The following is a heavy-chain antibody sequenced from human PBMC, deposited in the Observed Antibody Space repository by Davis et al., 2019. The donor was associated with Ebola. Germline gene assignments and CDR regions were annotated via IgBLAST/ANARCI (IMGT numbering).Heavy chain of an antibody. CDR3: AKDIVVVPVYYYGMDV. CDR1: GFTFGDYA. CDR2: IYSGGST. V-gene: IGHV3-66*01. D-gene: IGHD2-2*01. Sequence: GGSLRLSCTTSGFTFGDYAMSWVRQAPGKGLEWVSVIYSGGSTYYADSVKGRFTISRDNSKNSLYLQMNSLRAEDTAVYYCAKDIVVVPVYYYGMDVWGQGTTVTVSS. J-gene: IGHJ6*02.